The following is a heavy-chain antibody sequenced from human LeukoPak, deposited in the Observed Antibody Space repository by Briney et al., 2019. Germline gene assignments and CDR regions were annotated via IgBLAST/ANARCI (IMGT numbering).Heavy chain of an antibody. CDR1: GGSISSFY. V-gene: IGHV4-59*01. CDR2: IYYSGST. J-gene: IGHJ3*02. D-gene: IGHD2-2*01. CDR3: ARHRCTSTSCYHDAFDI. Sequence: SETLSLTCTVSGGSISSFYWSWIRQPPGKGLEWIGYIYYSGSTNYNPSLKSRVTISVDTSKNQFSLKLSSVTAADTAVYYCARHRCTSTSCYHDAFDIWGQGTIVTVSS.